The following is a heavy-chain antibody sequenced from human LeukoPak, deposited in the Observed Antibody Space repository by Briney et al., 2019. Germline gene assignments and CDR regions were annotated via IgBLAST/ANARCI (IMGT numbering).Heavy chain of an antibody. V-gene: IGHV3-21*01. CDR2: ISSSSSYI. Sequence: GGSLRLSCAASGFTFSSYSMNWVRQAPGKGLEWVSSISSSSSYIYYADSVKGRFTISRDNAKNSLYLQMNSLRAEDTAEYYCARDQVNDYGDDTEFDYWGQGTLVTVS. CDR1: GFTFSSYS. CDR3: ARDQVNDYGDDTEFDY. D-gene: IGHD4-17*01. J-gene: IGHJ4*02.